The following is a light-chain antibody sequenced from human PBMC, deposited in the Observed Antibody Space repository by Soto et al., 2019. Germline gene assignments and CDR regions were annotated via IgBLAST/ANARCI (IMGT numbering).Light chain of an antibody. J-gene: IGLJ1*01. V-gene: IGLV1-47*02. CDR2: LGD. Sequence: QSALTQPPSASATPGQTVTIPCSGSTSNIGTFYVYWYQHLPGTAPKLLIYLGDQRASGVSDRFSGSKSGTSASLAINGLRSDDEADYYCAAWDDNLNSYVFGSGTKVTV. CDR1: TSNIGTFY. CDR3: AAWDDNLNSYV.